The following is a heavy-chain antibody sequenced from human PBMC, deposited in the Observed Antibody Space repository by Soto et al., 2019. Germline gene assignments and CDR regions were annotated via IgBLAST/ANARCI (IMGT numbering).Heavy chain of an antibody. CDR3: AAERWELLSYYYGMDV. Sequence: SVKVSCKASGFTFTSSAVQWVRQARGQRLEWIGWIVVGSGNTNYAQKFQERVTITRDMSTSTAYMELSSLRSEDTAVYYCAAERWELLSYYYGMDVWGQGTTVTVSS. V-gene: IGHV1-58*01. J-gene: IGHJ6*02. D-gene: IGHD1-26*01. CDR1: GFTFTSSA. CDR2: IVVGSGNT.